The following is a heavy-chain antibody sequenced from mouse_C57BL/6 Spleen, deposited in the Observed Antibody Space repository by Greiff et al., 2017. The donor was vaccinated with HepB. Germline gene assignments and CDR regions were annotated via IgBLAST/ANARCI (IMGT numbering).Heavy chain of an antibody. D-gene: IGHD1-1*01. CDR3: ARGTTVVAHGYFDV. J-gene: IGHJ1*03. V-gene: IGHV5-17*01. Sequence: EVKLMESGGGLVKPGGSLKLSCAASGFTFSDYGMHWVRQAPEKGLEWVAYISSGSSPIYYADTVKGRFTLSRDNAKNTLFLQMTSLRSEDTAMYYCARGTTVVAHGYFDVWGTGTTVTVSS. CDR2: ISSGSSPI. CDR1: GFTFSDYG.